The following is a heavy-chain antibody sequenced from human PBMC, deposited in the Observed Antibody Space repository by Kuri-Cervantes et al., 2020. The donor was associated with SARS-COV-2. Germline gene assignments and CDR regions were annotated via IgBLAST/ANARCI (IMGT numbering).Heavy chain of an antibody. V-gene: IGHV3-21*01. CDR2: ISGSGSYI. CDR1: GFTFSGYT. CDR3: ARSIWFGEGYYYMDV. J-gene: IGHJ6*03. Sequence: GGSLRLSCVATGFTFSGYTMNWVRQAPGKALQWVSSISGSGSYIYYADSMKGRFTVSRDSAKNSLYLQMNSLRAEDTAVYYCARSIWFGEGYYYMDVWGKGTTVTVS. D-gene: IGHD3-10*01.